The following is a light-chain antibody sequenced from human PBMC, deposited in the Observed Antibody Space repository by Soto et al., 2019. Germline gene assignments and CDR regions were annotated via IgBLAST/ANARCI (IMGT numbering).Light chain of an antibody. CDR1: QGITHY. CDR2: AAS. V-gene: IGKV1-33*01. Sequence: DLQMTQSPSSLYASVGDTVTITCQATQGITHYLNWYQQKPGKAPRLLISAASTLEVGVPSRFRGGGSGTHFTFTISSLQPEDTAIYYCQQYDGFPLTFGPGTTVGIK. CDR3: QQYDGFPLT. J-gene: IGKJ3*01.